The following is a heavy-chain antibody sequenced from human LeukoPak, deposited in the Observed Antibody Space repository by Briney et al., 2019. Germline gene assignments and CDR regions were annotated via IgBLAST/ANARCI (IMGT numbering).Heavy chain of an antibody. Sequence: APVKASCKASGYTFTGYYMHWVRQAPGQGLEWMGWINPNSGGTNYAQKFQGRVTMTRDTSISTAYMELSRLRSDDTAVYYCARDEEMATICEYWGQGTLVTVSS. J-gene: IGHJ4*02. CDR1: GYTFTGYY. CDR2: INPNSGGT. D-gene: IGHD5-24*01. V-gene: IGHV1-2*02. CDR3: ARDEEMATICEY.